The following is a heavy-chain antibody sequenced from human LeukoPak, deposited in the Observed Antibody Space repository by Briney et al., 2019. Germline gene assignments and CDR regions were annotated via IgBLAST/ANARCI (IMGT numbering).Heavy chain of an antibody. CDR1: GFTFSSYE. CDR3: AKVVGSSWFYYYYYVDV. Sequence: GGSLRLSCAASGFTFSSYEMNWVRQAPGKGLEWVSYISSSGSTIYYADSVKGRFTISRDNSKNTLYLQMNSLRAEDTAVYYCAKVVGSSWFYYYYYVDVWGKGTTVTISS. CDR2: ISSSGSTI. D-gene: IGHD6-13*01. J-gene: IGHJ6*03. V-gene: IGHV3-48*03.